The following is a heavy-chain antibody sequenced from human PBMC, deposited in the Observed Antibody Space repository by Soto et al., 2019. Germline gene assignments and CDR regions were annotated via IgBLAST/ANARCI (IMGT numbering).Heavy chain of an antibody. V-gene: IGHV3-53*01. Sequence: VQLVESGGGLIQPGGSLRLSCAASGFTVSNNHMTWVRQAAGKGLELVSFVHGGGSTSYADSVKGRFTISRDNSKNTLYLQMDGLRAEDTAIFYCAGRLTTAASLDYWGRGTLVTVSS. CDR2: VHGGGST. J-gene: IGHJ4*02. D-gene: IGHD3-16*01. CDR1: GFTVSNNH. CDR3: AGRLTTAASLDY.